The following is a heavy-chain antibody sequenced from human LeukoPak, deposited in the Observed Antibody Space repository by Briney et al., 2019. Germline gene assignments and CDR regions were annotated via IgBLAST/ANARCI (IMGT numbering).Heavy chain of an antibody. CDR1: GRSISSYY. Sequence: SQTLSLTCSVSGRSISSYYWSSIRQPPGKGLEWVGYIYYSGSTNYNPSLKSRVTISVDTSKNQFSLKLSSVTAADTAVYYCARSRVYYYDSSGYPPLDAFDIWGQGTMVTVSS. J-gene: IGHJ3*02. D-gene: IGHD3-22*01. CDR3: ARSRVYYYDSSGYPPLDAFDI. V-gene: IGHV4-59*01. CDR2: IYYSGST.